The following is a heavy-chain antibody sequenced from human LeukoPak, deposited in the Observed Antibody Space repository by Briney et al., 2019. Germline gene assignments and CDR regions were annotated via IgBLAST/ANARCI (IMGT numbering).Heavy chain of an antibody. CDR3: ARGYCSSTSCYRWFDP. D-gene: IGHD2-2*02. Sequence: PSETLSLTCTVSGGSISSYYWSWIRQPPGKGPEWIGYIYYSGSTNYNPSLKSRVTISVDTSKNQFSLKLSSVTAADTAVYYCARGYCSSTSCYRWFDPWGQGTLVTVSS. CDR1: GGSISSYY. V-gene: IGHV4-59*01. CDR2: IYYSGST. J-gene: IGHJ5*02.